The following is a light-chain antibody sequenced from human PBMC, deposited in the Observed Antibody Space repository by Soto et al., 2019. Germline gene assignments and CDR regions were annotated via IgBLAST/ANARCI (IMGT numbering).Light chain of an antibody. CDR3: QQCNNWPEYT. CDR1: QSVSNNY. Sequence: EGVLTQSPGTLSLSPGERATLSCRASQSVSNNYLAWYQQKPGQAPRLLIYGASSRATGIPDRFSGSGSGTDFTLTISRLEPEDFAVYYCQQCNNWPEYTFGQRTKVAIK. CDR2: GAS. J-gene: IGKJ2*01. V-gene: IGKV3-20*01.